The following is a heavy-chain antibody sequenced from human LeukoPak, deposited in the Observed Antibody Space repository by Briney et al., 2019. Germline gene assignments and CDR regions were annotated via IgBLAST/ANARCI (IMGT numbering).Heavy chain of an antibody. CDR3: ARARAVAGQGGYYFDY. D-gene: IGHD6-19*01. J-gene: IGHJ4*02. V-gene: IGHV1-69*13. Sequence: ASVKVSCKASGGTFSSYAISWVRQAPGQGLEWMGGIIPIFGTANYAQKFQGRVTITADESTSTAYMELSSLRSEDTAVYYCARARAVAGQGGYYFDYWGQGTLVTVSS. CDR2: IIPIFGTA. CDR1: GGTFSSYA.